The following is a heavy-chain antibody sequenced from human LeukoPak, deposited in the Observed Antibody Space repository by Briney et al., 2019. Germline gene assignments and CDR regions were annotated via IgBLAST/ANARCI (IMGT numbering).Heavy chain of an antibody. CDR2: INTDSSTI. D-gene: IGHD6-19*01. Sequence: QSGGSLRLSCAASGFTFSTYRMNWVRQAPGKGLEWLSYINTDSSTIYYTNSLKGRFTISRDNAKNSLYLQMNSLRDEDTAVYYCARATSTSGPTFDYWGQGTLVNVSS. CDR3: ARATSTSGPTFDY. CDR1: GFTFSTYR. J-gene: IGHJ4*02. V-gene: IGHV3-48*02.